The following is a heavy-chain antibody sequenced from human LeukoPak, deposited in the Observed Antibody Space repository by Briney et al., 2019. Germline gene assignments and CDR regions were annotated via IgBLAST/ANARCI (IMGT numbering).Heavy chain of an antibody. Sequence: GASVKVSCKASGYTFTRHAMNWVRQAPGQGLEWMGWINTNTGNPTYAQGFTGRFVFSLDTSVSTAYLQISSLKAEDTAVYYCARGTYGGNSGDTFDIWGQGTMVTVSS. CDR2: INTNTGNP. CDR3: ARGTYGGNSGDTFDI. D-gene: IGHD4-23*01. V-gene: IGHV7-4-1*02. J-gene: IGHJ3*02. CDR1: GYTFTRHA.